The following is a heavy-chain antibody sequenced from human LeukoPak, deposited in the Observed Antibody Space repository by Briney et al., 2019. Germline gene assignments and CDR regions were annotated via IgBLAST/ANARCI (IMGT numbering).Heavy chain of an antibody. Sequence: GGSLRLSCAASGFTFSNYNMSWVRQAPGKGLEWVANIKGDGGEKYYVGSVKGRFIVSRDNAKNSLYLQMNSLRAEDTAVYYCARAKLGKSQDAFDIWGQGTMVTVSS. CDR2: IKGDGGEK. V-gene: IGHV3-7*01. J-gene: IGHJ3*02. CDR3: ARAKLGKSQDAFDI. D-gene: IGHD7-27*01. CDR1: GFTFSNYN.